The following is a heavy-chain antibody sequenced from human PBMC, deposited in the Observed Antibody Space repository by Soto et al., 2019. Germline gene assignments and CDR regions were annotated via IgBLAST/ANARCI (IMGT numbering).Heavy chain of an antibody. Sequence: LRLSCAASGFTYTRYSMNWVRQAPGKGLEWVSSISSTTNYIYYGDSMKGRFTISRDNAKDSLYLEMNSLRAEDTAVYYCARESEDLTSNFDYWGQGTLVTVSS. CDR1: GFTYTRYS. J-gene: IGHJ4*02. CDR2: ISSTTNYI. V-gene: IGHV3-21*06. CDR3: ARESEDLTSNFDY.